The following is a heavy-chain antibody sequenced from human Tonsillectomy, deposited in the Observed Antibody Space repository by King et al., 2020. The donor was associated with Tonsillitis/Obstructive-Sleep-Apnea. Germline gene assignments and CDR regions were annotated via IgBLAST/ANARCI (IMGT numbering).Heavy chain of an antibody. CDR2: ISASGGST. CDR1: GFTFSNYA. Sequence: VQLVESGGGLVQPGGSLRLSCSASGFTFSNYAMTWVRQAPGKGLEWVSSISASGGSTYYADSVKGRFTISRDNSKNTLYLQMNSLRAGDTAVYYCSKTAPPQTVTALYFDLWGRGPLVTVPS. J-gene: IGHJ2*01. D-gene: IGHD4-11*01. CDR3: SKTAPPQTVTALYFDL. V-gene: IGHV3-23*04.